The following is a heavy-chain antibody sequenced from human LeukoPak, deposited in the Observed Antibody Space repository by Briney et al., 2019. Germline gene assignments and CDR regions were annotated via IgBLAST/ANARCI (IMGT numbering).Heavy chain of an antibody. CDR3: ARHRMFGAAIGVYHFDN. D-gene: IGHD3-16*02. J-gene: IGHJ4*02. V-gene: IGHV4-59*08. CDR2: IYYSGST. CDR1: GGSIRGSY. Sequence: SETLSLTCTVSGGSIRGSYWSWIRQPPGKGLEWIGYIYYSGSTNYNPSLKSRVTISVDTSKNQFSLKLSSVTAADTAVYYCARHRMFGAAIGVYHFDNWGQGTLVTVSP.